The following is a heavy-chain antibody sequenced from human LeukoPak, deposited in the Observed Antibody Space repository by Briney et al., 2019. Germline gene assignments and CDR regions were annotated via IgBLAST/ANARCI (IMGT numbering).Heavy chain of an antibody. CDR1: GGSISSSSYY. CDR3: ARVASDTARPAFFDY. J-gene: IGHJ4*02. Sequence: NTSETLSLTCTVSGGSISSSSYYWGWIRQPPGKGLEWIGSIYYSGSTYYNPSLKSRVTISVDTSKNQFSLKLSSVTAADTAVYYCARVASDTARPAFFDYWGQGTLVIVSS. CDR2: IYYSGST. D-gene: IGHD5-18*01. V-gene: IGHV4-39*07.